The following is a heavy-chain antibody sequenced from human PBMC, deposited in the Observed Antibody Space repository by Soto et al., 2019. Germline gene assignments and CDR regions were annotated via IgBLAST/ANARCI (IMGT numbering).Heavy chain of an antibody. D-gene: IGHD3-10*01. V-gene: IGHV4-31*03. CDR2: TSYSGST. Sequence: QVQLQESGPGLVRPSQTLSLTCTVSAGSISTINYYWSWIRQHPEKGLEWIGYTSYSGSTFYHSPLKSRVTISLDTSKKQFSLTLTSVTAADTAVYYCARSAQWDGLDPWGQGTMVTVSS. CDR3: ARSAQWDGLDP. CDR1: AGSISTINYY. J-gene: IGHJ3*01.